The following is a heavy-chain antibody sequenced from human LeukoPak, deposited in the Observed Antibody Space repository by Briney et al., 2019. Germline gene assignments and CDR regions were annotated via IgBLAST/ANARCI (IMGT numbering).Heavy chain of an antibody. CDR2: IYHSGST. CDR3: ARVGGSNFYNYGMDV. Sequence: SQTLSLTCAVSGGSISSGGYSWSWIRQPPGKGLEWIGYIYHSGSTYYNPSLKSRVTISVDRSKNQFSLRLTSVTAADTATYYCARVGGSNFYNYGMDVWGQGTTVIVSS. J-gene: IGHJ6*02. D-gene: IGHD4-11*01. CDR1: GGSISSGGYS. V-gene: IGHV4-30-2*01.